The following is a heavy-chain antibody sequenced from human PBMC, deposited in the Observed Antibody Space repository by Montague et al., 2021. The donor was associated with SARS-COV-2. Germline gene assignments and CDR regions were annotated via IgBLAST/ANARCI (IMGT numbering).Heavy chain of an antibody. D-gene: IGHD3-9*01. Sequence: YLRLSCAASGFTFSSYWMSWVRQAPGKGLEWVANIKQDGSEKYYVDSVKGRFTISRDNAKNSLYLQMNSLRAEDTAVYYCARSHPYYDILTGWGWFDPWGQGTLVTVSS. J-gene: IGHJ5*02. CDR3: ARSHPYYDILTGWGWFDP. CDR1: GFTFSSYW. V-gene: IGHV3-7*01. CDR2: IKQDGSEK.